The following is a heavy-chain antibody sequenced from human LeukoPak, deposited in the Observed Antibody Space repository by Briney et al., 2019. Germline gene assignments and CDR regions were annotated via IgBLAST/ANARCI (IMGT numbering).Heavy chain of an antibody. V-gene: IGHV1-18*01. J-gene: IGHJ4*02. D-gene: IGHD6-13*01. CDR1: GYTFTTYG. CDR3: ARNIAAAFPDY. Sequence: ASVKVSCKASGYTFTTYGISWVRQAPGQGLGWMGWISAHNANTNYAQKLQGRVTMTTDTSTSTAYMELRSLRSDDTAVYYCARNIAAAFPDYWGQGTLVTVSS. CDR2: ISAHNANT.